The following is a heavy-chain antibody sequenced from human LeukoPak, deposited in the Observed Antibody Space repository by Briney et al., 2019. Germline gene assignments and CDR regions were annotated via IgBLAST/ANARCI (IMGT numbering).Heavy chain of an antibody. Sequence: ASVKVSCKASGYTFTSYYMHWVRQAPGQGLEWTGIINPSGGSTSYAQKFQGRVTMIRDTSTSTVYMELSSLRPEDTAVYYCARDHGYDSSGYHNWFDPWGQGTLVTVSS. CDR3: ARDHGYDSSGYHNWFDP. V-gene: IGHV1-46*01. D-gene: IGHD3-22*01. CDR1: GYTFTSYY. J-gene: IGHJ5*02. CDR2: INPSGGST.